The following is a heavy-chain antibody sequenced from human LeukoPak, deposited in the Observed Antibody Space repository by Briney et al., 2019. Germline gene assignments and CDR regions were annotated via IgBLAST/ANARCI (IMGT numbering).Heavy chain of an antibody. V-gene: IGHV4-59*01. Sequence: SETLSLTCAVSGDSISNYCWSWIRQPPGKGLEWIGYIYYSGSTNYNPSLKSRVTISVDTSKNQFSLKLSSVTAADTAVYYCARSSYYYGADALDIWGQGTTVTVSS. CDR2: IYYSGST. CDR3: ARSSYYYGADALDI. CDR1: GDSISNYC. J-gene: IGHJ3*02. D-gene: IGHD3-10*01.